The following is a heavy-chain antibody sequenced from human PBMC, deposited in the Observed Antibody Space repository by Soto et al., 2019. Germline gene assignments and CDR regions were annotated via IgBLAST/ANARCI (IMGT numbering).Heavy chain of an antibody. V-gene: IGHV4-31*03. D-gene: IGHD3-22*01. CDR2: IYYNGST. J-gene: IGHJ4*02. Sequence: SETLSLTCTVSGASISIGGYFWSWIRQHPGKGLEWIGHIYYNGSTYYNPSLKSRLTISVDTPKNAFSLRLTAVTAADRAVYYCARAQAGGVYDDSSGYPIPDYWGQGTLVTVSS. CDR1: GASISIGGYF. CDR3: ARAQAGGVYDDSSGYPIPDY.